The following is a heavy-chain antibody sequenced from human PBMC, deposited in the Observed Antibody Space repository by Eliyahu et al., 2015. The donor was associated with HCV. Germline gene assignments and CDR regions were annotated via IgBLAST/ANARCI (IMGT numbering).Heavy chain of an antibody. Sequence: EAQLLESGGGLVQPGGSLRLSCAASGFTFSSYAMTWVRQAPGKGLEWVSGISASGNITYYADSVKGRFTVSRDNSKNTVYVQMNSLRAEDTAVYYCAKELQDWGTVTFDIWGQGTTVTVSP. CDR2: ISASGNIT. V-gene: IGHV3-23*01. CDR1: GFTFSSYA. J-gene: IGHJ3*02. CDR3: AKELQDWGTVTFDI. D-gene: IGHD7-27*01.